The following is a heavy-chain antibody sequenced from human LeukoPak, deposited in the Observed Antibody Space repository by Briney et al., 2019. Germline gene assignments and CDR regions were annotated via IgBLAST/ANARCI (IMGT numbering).Heavy chain of an antibody. V-gene: IGHV3-30*02. D-gene: IGHD2-8*02. CDR1: GFTFSSYG. CDR2: IRYDGSNK. Sequence: GGSLRLSCAASGFTFSSYGMHWVRQAPGKGLEWVAFIRYDGSNKYYADSVKGRFTISRDNSKNTLYLQMNGLRAEDTAVYYCARTGGNEIDLFDYWGQGTLVTVSS. CDR3: ARTGGNEIDLFDY. J-gene: IGHJ4*02.